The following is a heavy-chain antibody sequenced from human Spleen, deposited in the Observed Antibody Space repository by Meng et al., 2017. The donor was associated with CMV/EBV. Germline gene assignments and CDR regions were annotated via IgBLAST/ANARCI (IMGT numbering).Heavy chain of an antibody. Sequence: SVKVSCKFSGGAFTRNSVNWMRQAPGQGPEWLGGVFPIFVSPKYAQKFQGRVSITTDESTNTAYMELSSLRSDDTAVYYCARGKRYSSGPDYFYGMDVWGQGTTVTVSS. J-gene: IGHJ6*02. D-gene: IGHD6-19*01. CDR3: ARGKRYSSGPDYFYGMDV. CDR2: VFPIFVSP. V-gene: IGHV1-69*05. CDR1: GGAFTRNS.